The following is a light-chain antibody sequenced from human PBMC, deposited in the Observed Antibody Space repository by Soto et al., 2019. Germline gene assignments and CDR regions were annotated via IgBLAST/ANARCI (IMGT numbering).Light chain of an antibody. CDR1: QSISRN. CDR3: QKYNNWPPST. J-gene: IGKJ1*01. Sequence: IVMTQSPATLSMSPGERATLSCRASQSISRNLAWYQQKPGQAPRLLIHGASTRGTSIPARFSGTGSGTEFTLTISSLQSEDFAVYYCQKYNNWPPSTFGQGSKVEIK. CDR2: GAS. V-gene: IGKV3-15*01.